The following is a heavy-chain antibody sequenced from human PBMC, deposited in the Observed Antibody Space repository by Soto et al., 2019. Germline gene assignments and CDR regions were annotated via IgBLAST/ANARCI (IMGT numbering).Heavy chain of an antibody. CDR2: INAGNGNT. Sequence: ASVKVSCKASGYAFTNYAMHWVRQAPGQRLEWMGWINAGNGNTKYSQKFQGRVTITRDTSASTAYMELSSLISEDTAVYYCARYSSSAFDIWGQGTMVTVSS. CDR3: ARYSSSAFDI. D-gene: IGHD6-13*01. J-gene: IGHJ3*02. CDR1: GYAFTNYA. V-gene: IGHV1-3*01.